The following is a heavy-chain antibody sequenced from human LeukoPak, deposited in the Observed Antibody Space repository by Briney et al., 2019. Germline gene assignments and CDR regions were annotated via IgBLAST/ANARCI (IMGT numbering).Heavy chain of an antibody. Sequence: SGGSLRLSCTASGFTFGGYAMSWVRQAPGKGLEWVSSMSGGSDDTYYADSVKGRFTISRDNSKTTLYLQVNSLRAEDSAVYYCASTFPYCTSGTCALGGQGTLVTVSS. CDR3: ASTFPYCTSGTCAL. J-gene: IGHJ4*02. CDR1: GFTFGGYA. CDR2: MSGGSDDT. V-gene: IGHV3-23*01. D-gene: IGHD2-8*01.